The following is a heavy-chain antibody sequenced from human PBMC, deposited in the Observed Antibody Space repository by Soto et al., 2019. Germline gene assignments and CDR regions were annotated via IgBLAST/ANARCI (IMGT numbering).Heavy chain of an antibody. CDR1: GFSLSNARMG. CDR2: IFSNDEK. Sequence: SGPTLVNPTETLTLTCTVSGFSLSNARMGVSWIRQPPGKALEWLAHIFSNDEKSYSTSLKSRLTISKDTSNSQVVLTMTNMDPVDTATYYCARIPGEYCSGGSCRSYDAFDIWGQGTMVTVS. V-gene: IGHV2-26*01. D-gene: IGHD2-15*01. CDR3: ARIPGEYCSGGSCRSYDAFDI. J-gene: IGHJ3*02.